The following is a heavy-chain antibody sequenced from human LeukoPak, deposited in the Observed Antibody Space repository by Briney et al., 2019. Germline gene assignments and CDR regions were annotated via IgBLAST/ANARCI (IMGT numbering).Heavy chain of an antibody. V-gene: IGHV3-30*03. J-gene: IGHJ4*02. CDR2: ISYDGSNK. CDR3: AVHPHGQQLALGYFDY. CDR1: GFTFSSYG. Sequence: GRSLRLSCAASGFTFSSYGMHWVRQAPGKGLEWVAVISYDGSNKYYADSVKGRFTISRDNSKNTLYLQMNSLRAEDTAVYYCAVHPHGQQLALGYFDYWGQGTLVTVS. D-gene: IGHD6-13*01.